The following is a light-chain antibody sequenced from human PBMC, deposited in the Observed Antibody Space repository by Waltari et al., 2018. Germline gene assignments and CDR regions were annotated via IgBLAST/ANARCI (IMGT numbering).Light chain of an antibody. V-gene: IGLV2-8*01. CDR1: SSDVGGFNY. Sequence: QSALTPPPSASGSPGQSVTIPCPGPSSDVGGFNYVSWDQQHPGKAPKLIIFEVTKRPSGVPDRSSGSKSGNTASLTVSGLQSEDEADYYCSSYGGNNNILFGGGTKLSVL. J-gene: IGLJ2*01. CDR3: SSYGGNNNIL. CDR2: EVT.